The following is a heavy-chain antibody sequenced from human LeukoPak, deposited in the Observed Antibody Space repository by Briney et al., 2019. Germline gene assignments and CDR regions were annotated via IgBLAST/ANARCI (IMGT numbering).Heavy chain of an antibody. J-gene: IGHJ3*02. CDR3: ARELRYFDWLSRADDAFDI. D-gene: IGHD3-9*01. CDR1: GYTLTSYG. CDR2: ISAYNGNT. Sequence: ASVKVSCKASGYTLTSYGISWVRQAPGQGLEWMGWISAYNGNTNYAQKLQGRVTMTTDTSTSTAYMELRSLRSDDTAVYYCARELRYFDWLSRADDAFDIWGQGTMVTVSS. V-gene: IGHV1-18*01.